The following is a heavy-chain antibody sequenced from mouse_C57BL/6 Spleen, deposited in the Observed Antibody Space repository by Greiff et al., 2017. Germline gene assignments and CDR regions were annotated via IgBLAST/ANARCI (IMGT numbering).Heavy chain of an antibody. J-gene: IGHJ2*01. CDR2: IDPSDSET. D-gene: IGHD2-4*01. V-gene: IGHV1-52*01. Sequence: QVQLQQPGAELVRPGSSVKLSCKASGYTFTSYWMHWVKQRPIQGLEWIGNIDPSDSETHYNQKFKDKATLTVDKSSSTAYMQLSSLTSEDSAVYYCARGYYDYDSSHDFDYWGQGTTLTVSS. CDR3: ARGYYDYDSSHDFDY. CDR1: GYTFTSYW.